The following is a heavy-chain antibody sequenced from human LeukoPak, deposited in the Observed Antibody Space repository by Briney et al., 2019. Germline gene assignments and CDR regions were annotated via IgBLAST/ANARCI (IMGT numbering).Heavy chain of an antibody. CDR2: ISSSRSII. J-gene: IGHJ4*02. D-gene: IGHD3-22*01. V-gene: IGHV3-48*04. Sequence: GGSLRLSCAASGFSVSSYGMNWVRQAPGKGLEWVSYISSSRSIIYYADSVKGRFTVSRDNAKNSLYLQMNSLGAEDTAVYYCARGRIVAGVRYWGQGTLVTVSS. CDR1: GFSVSSYG. CDR3: ARGRIVAGVRY.